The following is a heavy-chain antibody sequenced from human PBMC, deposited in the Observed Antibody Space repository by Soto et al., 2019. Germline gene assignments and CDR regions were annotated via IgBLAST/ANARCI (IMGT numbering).Heavy chain of an antibody. D-gene: IGHD2-21*01. CDR1: GYTFTDYF. Sequence: ASVKVSCKASGYTFTDYFIHWVRQAPAQGLEWIGWINPYSGGAEPSQKFQGRVTMTRDTCISTAYMEVRSLRSDDAAVFYCARLMHYSHSGGSSHSGFDMWGQGTLVTVSS. CDR3: ARLMHYSHSGGSSHSGFDM. J-gene: IGHJ3*02. CDR2: INPYSGGA. V-gene: IGHV1-2*02.